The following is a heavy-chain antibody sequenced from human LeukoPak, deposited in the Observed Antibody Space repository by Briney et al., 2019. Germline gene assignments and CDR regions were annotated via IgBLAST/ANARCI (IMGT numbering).Heavy chain of an antibody. V-gene: IGHV3-21*01. CDR1: GFTFSSYS. CDR3: TSWGDTTAEYFQR. CDR2: ISSSSGYI. Sequence: GGSLILSCAASGFTFSSYSMNWVRQAPGKGLEWVSSISSSSGYIYYADLVKGRFTISRDNAQNSMYLQMNSLRVEDTAVYYCTSWGDTTAEYFQRWGQGTLVTVSS. J-gene: IGHJ1*01. D-gene: IGHD2-21*02.